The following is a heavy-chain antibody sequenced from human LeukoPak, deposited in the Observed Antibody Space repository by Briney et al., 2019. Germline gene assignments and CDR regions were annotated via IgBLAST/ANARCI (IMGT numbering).Heavy chain of an antibody. Sequence: ASVKVSCXASGYTFTGYDMHWVRQAPGQGLEWMGWINPNSGGTNYAQKFQGRVTITRDTSTSTAYMEPSSLRSDDTPVYYCARGSLPKSSSWYGAFDYWGQGTLVTVSS. V-gene: IGHV1-2*02. CDR1: GYTFTGYD. D-gene: IGHD6-13*01. CDR2: INPNSGGT. CDR3: ARGSLPKSSSWYGAFDY. J-gene: IGHJ4*02.